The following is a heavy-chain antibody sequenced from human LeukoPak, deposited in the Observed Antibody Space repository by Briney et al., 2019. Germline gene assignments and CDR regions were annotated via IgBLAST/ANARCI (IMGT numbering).Heavy chain of an antibody. Sequence: GGSLRLSCAASGFTFSSYWMSWVRQAPGKGLEWVANIKQDGSEKYYVDSVKGRFTISRDNAKNSLYLQMNSLRAEDTAVYYCARIVVVTAIASGGYFQHWGQGTLVTVSS. CDR3: ARIVVVTAIASGGYFQH. J-gene: IGHJ1*01. CDR1: GFTFSSYW. CDR2: IKQDGSEK. V-gene: IGHV3-7*01. D-gene: IGHD2-21*02.